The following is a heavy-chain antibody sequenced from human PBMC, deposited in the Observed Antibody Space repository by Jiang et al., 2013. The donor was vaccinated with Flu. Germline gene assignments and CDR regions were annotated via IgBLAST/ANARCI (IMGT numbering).Heavy chain of an antibody. D-gene: IGHD1/OR15-1a*01. Sequence: GSGLVKPSETLSLTCNVSGGSISNDYWTWIRQPPGKGLEWIGYISNSGTTNYNPSLKSRVTISVDTSKNQFSLKLTSVTAADTAVYYCARDRRGSGNWYNMFDYWGQGALVTVSS. CDR2: ISNSGTT. CDR3: ARDRRGSGNWYNMFDY. V-gene: IGHV4-59*01. J-gene: IGHJ4*02. CDR1: GGSISNDY.